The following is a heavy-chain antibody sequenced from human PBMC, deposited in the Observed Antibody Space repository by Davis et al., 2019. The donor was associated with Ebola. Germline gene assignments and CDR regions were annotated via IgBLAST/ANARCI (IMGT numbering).Heavy chain of an antibody. V-gene: IGHV3-49*04. CDR3: TRGEHDYGDYERGY. Sequence: GGSLRLSCTASGFTFGAYAMSWVSQAPGKGLEWVGFIRSKAYGGTTEYAASVKGRFTISRDDSKSIAYLQMNSLKTEDTAVYYCTRGEHDYGDYERGYWGQGTLVTVSS. CDR2: IRSKAYGGTT. CDR1: GFTFGAYA. D-gene: IGHD4-17*01. J-gene: IGHJ4*02.